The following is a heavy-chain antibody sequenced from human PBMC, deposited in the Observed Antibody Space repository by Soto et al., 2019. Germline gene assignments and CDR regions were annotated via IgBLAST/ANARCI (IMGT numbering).Heavy chain of an antibody. CDR2: IYYSGST. CDR3: ARQDRIAADAFDI. V-gene: IGHV4-39*01. D-gene: IGHD6-13*01. Sequence: SETLSLTCTVSGGSISSSSYYWGWIRQPPGKGLEWIGSIYYSGSTYYNPSLKSRVTISVDTSKNQFSLKLSSVTAADTAVYYCARQDRIAADAFDIWGQGTMVTVSS. J-gene: IGHJ3*02. CDR1: GGSISSSSYY.